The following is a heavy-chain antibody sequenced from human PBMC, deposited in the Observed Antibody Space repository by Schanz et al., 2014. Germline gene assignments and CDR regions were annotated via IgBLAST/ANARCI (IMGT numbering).Heavy chain of an antibody. D-gene: IGHD3-3*01. J-gene: IGHJ4*02. CDR3: ARDLLVSHYDFWSGNDY. Sequence: VQLLESGGGLVRPGGSLRLSCAASGFTFNSYAFHWVRQAPGKGLEWVALISYDGNTKYYADSVKGRFTISRDNSKNTLYLQMNSLRADDTAVYYCARDLLVSHYDFWSGNDYWGQGTLVTVSS. CDR2: ISYDGNTK. V-gene: IGHV3-30-3*01. CDR1: GFTFNSYA.